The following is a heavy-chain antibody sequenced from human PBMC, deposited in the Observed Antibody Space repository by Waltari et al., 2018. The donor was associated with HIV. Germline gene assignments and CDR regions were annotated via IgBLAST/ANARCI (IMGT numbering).Heavy chain of an antibody. CDR3: AKDNTVAAAGPGAFDI. J-gene: IGHJ3*02. CDR2: ISGSGGST. D-gene: IGHD6-13*01. CDR1: GFTFSSYA. Sequence: EVQLLESGGGLVQPGGSLRLSCAASGFTFSSYAMIWVRQAPGKGLEWVSAISGSGGSTYYADSVKGRFTISRDNSKNTLYLQMNSLRAEDTAVYYCAKDNTVAAAGPGAFDIWGQGTMVTVSS. V-gene: IGHV3-23*01.